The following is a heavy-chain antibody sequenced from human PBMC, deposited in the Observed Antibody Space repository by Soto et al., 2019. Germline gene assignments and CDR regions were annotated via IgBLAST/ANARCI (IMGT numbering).Heavy chain of an antibody. D-gene: IGHD3-10*01. CDR3: ARDRGWFGEVPFDY. CDR1: GFTFSSYW. Sequence: EVQLVESGGGLVQPGGSLRLSCAASGFTFSSYWMHYVRQAPGKALVWVSRINSDGSSTSYADSVKGRFTISRDNAKNTLYLQMNSLRAEDTAVYYCARDRGWFGEVPFDYWGQGTLVTVSS. J-gene: IGHJ4*02. CDR2: INSDGSST. V-gene: IGHV3-74*01.